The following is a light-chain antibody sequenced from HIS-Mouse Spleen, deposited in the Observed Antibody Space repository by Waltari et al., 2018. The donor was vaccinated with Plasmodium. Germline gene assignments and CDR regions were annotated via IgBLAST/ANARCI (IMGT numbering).Light chain of an antibody. CDR1: SSDVGGYNY. V-gene: IGLV2-8*01. CDR2: DVS. Sequence: QSALTQPPSASGSPGQSVTISCTGTSSDVGGYNYVSWYQQHPGKAPKLMIYDVSKRPSGVPDRFSAFKSGNTASLTVSGLLAEDEADYYCSSYAGSNHLVFGGGTKLTVL. CDR3: SSYAGSNHLV. J-gene: IGLJ2*01.